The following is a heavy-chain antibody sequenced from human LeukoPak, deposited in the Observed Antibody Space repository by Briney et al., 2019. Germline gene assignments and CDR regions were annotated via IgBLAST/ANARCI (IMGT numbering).Heavy chain of an antibody. V-gene: IGHV4-34*01. CDR3: ARVNAAAARTRTTKYSGMDV. CDR2: INHSGST. CDR1: GGSFSGYY. J-gene: IGHJ6*04. D-gene: IGHD6-13*01. Sequence: SDTLSLPCAVYGGSFSGYYWSWIRQPPGKGLEWMGEINHSGSTNYNPSLKSRVTISVDTSKNQFSLKLSSVTAADTAVYYCARVNAAAARTRTTKYSGMDVWGKGTTVTVSS.